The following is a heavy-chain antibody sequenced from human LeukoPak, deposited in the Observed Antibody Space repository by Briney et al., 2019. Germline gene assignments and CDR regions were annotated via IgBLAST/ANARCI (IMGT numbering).Heavy chain of an antibody. Sequence: GGSLRLSCAASGFTFSRYSMSWVHQAPGKGLEWVSDISSSSSNIYHAASVKGRFTISRDNAKNSLYLQMNSLRAEDTSVYHCARDPDYYGSGNYYDGSGCWGQGTLVTVSS. J-gene: IGHJ4*02. CDR3: ARDPDYYGSGNYYDGSGC. V-gene: IGHV3-48*01. CDR2: ISSSSSNI. CDR1: GFTFSRYS. D-gene: IGHD3-10*01.